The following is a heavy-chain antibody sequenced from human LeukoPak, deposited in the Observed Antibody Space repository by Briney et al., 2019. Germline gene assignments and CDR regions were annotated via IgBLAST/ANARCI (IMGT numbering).Heavy chain of an antibody. D-gene: IGHD2-21*02. CDR3: ARDRGAYCDGDFYLGFHY. Sequence: GGSLRLSCAASGFTFSDYYMSWIRQAPGKGLEWVSYISSSSSYTNYADSVKGRFTISRDNAKKSLYLQMTSLTAEDTAVYYCARDRGAYCDGDFYLGFHYWGRGTLVTVSS. CDR1: GFTFSDYY. J-gene: IGHJ4*01. CDR2: ISSSSSYT. V-gene: IGHV3-11*06.